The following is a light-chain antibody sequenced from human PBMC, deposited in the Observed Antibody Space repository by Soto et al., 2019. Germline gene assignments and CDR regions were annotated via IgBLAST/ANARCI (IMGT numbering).Light chain of an antibody. Sequence: EIVLTQSPVTLSLSPMGRATPSFRASQSVRTYLAWYQQKPGQAPRLLIYDTSNRAAGIPARFSGSGSGTDFALTISSLETEDFAVYYCQQSEQWPTFGGGTKVDIK. V-gene: IGKV3-11*01. CDR3: QQSEQWPT. J-gene: IGKJ4*01. CDR2: DTS. CDR1: QSVRTY.